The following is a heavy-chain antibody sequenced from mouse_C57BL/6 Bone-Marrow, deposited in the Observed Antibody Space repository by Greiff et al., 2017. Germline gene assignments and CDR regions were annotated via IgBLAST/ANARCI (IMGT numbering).Heavy chain of an antibody. D-gene: IGHD2-3*01. CDR3: TTVYDGYYEGFAD. V-gene: IGHV14-4*01. J-gene: IGHJ3*01. CDR1: GFNIKDDY. CDR2: IDPENGDT. Sequence: VQLQQSGAELVRPGASVKLSCTASGFNIKDDYMHWVKQRPEQGLEWIGWIDPENGDTEYASKFQGKATITADTSSNTAYLQLSSLTSEDTSVYYCTTVYDGYYEGFADWGQGTLVTVSA.